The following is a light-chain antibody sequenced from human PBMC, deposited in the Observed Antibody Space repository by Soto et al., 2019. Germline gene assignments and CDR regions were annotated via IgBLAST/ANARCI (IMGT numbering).Light chain of an antibody. J-gene: IGKJ4*01. Sequence: EIVMTQSPATLSVSPGERATLSCRASQSVSSNLAWYQQKPGQAPSLLIYGATTRATGIPARFSGSGSGTEVTLTISSLQSEDFAVYYCQQYNNWPALTFGGGTKVEVK. V-gene: IGKV3D-15*01. CDR3: QQYNNWPALT. CDR1: QSVSSN. CDR2: GAT.